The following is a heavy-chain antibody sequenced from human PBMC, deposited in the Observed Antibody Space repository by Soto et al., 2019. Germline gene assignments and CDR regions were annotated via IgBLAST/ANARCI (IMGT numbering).Heavy chain of an antibody. V-gene: IGHV1-69*01. CDR1: GGTFSSYA. CDR2: IIPIFGTA. Sequence: QVQLVQSGAEVKKPGSSVKVSCKASGGTFSSYAISWVRQAPGQGLEWMGGIIPIFGTANYAQKFQGRVTITADESTSTAYMELSSLRSEDTAVYYCARDGCSGGSCYSGGYYYYYGMDVWGQGTTVTVSS. D-gene: IGHD2-15*01. CDR3: ARDGCSGGSCYSGGYYYYYGMDV. J-gene: IGHJ6*02.